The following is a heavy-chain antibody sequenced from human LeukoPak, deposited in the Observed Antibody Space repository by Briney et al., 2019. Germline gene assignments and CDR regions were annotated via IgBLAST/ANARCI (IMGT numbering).Heavy chain of an antibody. V-gene: IGHV3-43D*04. J-gene: IGHJ3*02. CDR1: GFTFDDYA. CDR2: ISWDGGST. Sequence: GGSLRLSCAASGFTFDDYAMHWVRQAPGKGLEWVSLISWDGGSTYYADSVKGRFTISRDNSKNSLCLQMNSLRAEDTALYYCAKVAVTTDAFDIWGQGTMVTVSS. CDR3: AKVAVTTDAFDI. D-gene: IGHD4-17*01.